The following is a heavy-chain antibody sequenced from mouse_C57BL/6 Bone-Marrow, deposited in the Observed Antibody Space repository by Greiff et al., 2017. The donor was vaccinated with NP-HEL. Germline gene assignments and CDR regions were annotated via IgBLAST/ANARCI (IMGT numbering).Heavy chain of an antibody. CDR3: ARLGMCGGVRDY. D-gene: IGHD2-14*01. Sequence: QVQLKQPGAELVKPGASVKMSCKASGYTFTSYWITWVKQRPGQGLEWIGDIYPGSGSTNYNEKFKSKATLTVDTSSSTAYMQLSSLTSEDSAVYYCARLGMCGGVRDYWGQGTTLTVSS. CDR2: IYPGSGST. J-gene: IGHJ2*01. CDR1: GYTFTSYW. V-gene: IGHV1-55*01.